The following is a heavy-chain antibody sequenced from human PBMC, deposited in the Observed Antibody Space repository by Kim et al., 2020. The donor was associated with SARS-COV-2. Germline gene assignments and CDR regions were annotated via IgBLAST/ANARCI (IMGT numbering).Heavy chain of an antibody. J-gene: IGHJ2*01. D-gene: IGHD5-18*01. CDR3: ARDHLGWDTAMVYWYFDL. V-gene: IGHV3-48*03. Sequence: KGRFTISRDNAKNSLYLQMNSLRAEDTAVYYCARDHLGWDTAMVYWYFDLWGRGTLVTVSS.